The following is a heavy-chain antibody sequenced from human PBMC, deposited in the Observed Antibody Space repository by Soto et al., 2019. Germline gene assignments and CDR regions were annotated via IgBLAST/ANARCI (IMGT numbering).Heavy chain of an antibody. CDR2: IKSKTDGGTT. Sequence: GGSLRLSCAASGFTFSNAWMNWVRQAPGKGLEWVGRIKSKTDGGTTDYAAPVKGRFTISRDDSKNTLYLQMNSLKTEDTAVYYCTTARWFGELLDFDYWGQGTLVTVSS. D-gene: IGHD3-10*01. CDR3: TTARWFGELLDFDY. J-gene: IGHJ4*02. CDR1: GFTFSNAW. V-gene: IGHV3-15*07.